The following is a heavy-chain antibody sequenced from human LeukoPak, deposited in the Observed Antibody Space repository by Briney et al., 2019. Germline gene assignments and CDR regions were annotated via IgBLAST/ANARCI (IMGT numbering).Heavy chain of an antibody. V-gene: IGHV1-69*13. D-gene: IGHD5-18*01. CDR3: ARGRGWAGYTYGFYY. CDR1: GGTFSSYA. Sequence: SVKVSCKASGGTFSSYAISWVRQAPGQGLEWMGGIIPIFGTANYAQKFQGRVTITADESTSTAYMELSSLRSEDTAVYYCARGRGWAGYTYGFYYWGQGTLVTVSS. CDR2: IIPIFGTA. J-gene: IGHJ4*02.